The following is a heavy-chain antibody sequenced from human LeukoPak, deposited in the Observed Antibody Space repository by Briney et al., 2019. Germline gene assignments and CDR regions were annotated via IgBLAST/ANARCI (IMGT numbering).Heavy chain of an antibody. CDR3: ARPTVTTGVDAFDF. CDR2: LNQGGSET. Sequence: GGSLRLSGAAFGFTFSSYWMTWVRQAPGKGLEWVANLNQGGSETYYEDSVKGRFTISRDNAKNSLYLQMSSLRAEDTAVYYCARPTVTTGVDAFDFWGQGTMVTVSS. D-gene: IGHD4-17*01. V-gene: IGHV3-7*01. CDR1: GFTFSSYW. J-gene: IGHJ3*01.